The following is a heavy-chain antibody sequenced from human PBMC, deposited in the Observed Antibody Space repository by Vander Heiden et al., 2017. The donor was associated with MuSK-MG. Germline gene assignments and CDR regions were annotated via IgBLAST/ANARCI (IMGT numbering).Heavy chain of an antibody. CDR1: GGSISSSY. D-gene: IGHD6-6*01. CDR3: ARVLAPHYYYYYYMDV. Sequence: QVQLQESGPGLVKPSETLSLTCTVSGGSISSSYWSWLRQPAGKGLEWIGRIYTSGSTNYNPSLKSRVTMSVDTPKNQFSLKLSSVTAADTAVYYCARVLAPHYYYYYYMDVWGKGTTVTVSS. CDR2: IYTSGST. J-gene: IGHJ6*03. V-gene: IGHV4-4*07.